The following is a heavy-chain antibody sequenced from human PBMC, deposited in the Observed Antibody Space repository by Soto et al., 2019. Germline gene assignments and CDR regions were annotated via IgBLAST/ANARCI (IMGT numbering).Heavy chain of an antibody. Sequence: GGSLRLSCAASGFTFSSYSMNWVRQAPGKGLEWVSYISSSSSTIYYADSVKGRFTISRDNAKNSLYLQMNSLRAEDTAVYYCARDPSYYGSGSYFRAYYYYYYMDVWGKGTTVTVSS. J-gene: IGHJ6*03. V-gene: IGHV3-48*01. D-gene: IGHD3-10*01. CDR3: ARDPSYYGSGSYFRAYYYYYYMDV. CDR1: GFTFSSYS. CDR2: ISSSSSTI.